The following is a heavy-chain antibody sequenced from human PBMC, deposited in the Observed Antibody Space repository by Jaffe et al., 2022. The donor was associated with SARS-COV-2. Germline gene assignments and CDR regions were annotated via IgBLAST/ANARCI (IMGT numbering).Heavy chain of an antibody. CDR2: IYYSGST. CDR3: AILPGIAAAGLQRGTYFDY. Sequence: QVQLQESGPGLVKPSQTLSLTCTVSGGSISSGDYYWSWIRQPPGKGLEWIGYIYYSGSTYYNPSLKSRVTISVDTSKNQFSLKLSSVTAADTAVYYCAILPGIAAAGLQRGTYFDYWGQGTLVTVSS. V-gene: IGHV4-30-4*01. J-gene: IGHJ4*02. CDR1: GGSISSGDYY. D-gene: IGHD6-13*01.